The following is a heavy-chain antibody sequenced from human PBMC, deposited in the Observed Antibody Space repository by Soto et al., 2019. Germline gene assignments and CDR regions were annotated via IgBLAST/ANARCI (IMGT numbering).Heavy chain of an antibody. J-gene: IGHJ6*02. V-gene: IGHV4-59*01. CDR2: IYYSGST. CDR1: GGSISSYY. D-gene: IGHD4-17*01. Sequence: SETLSLTCTVSGGSISSYYWSWIRQPPGKGLEWIGYIYYSGSTNYNPSLKSRVTTSVDTSKNQFSLKLSSVTAADTAVYYCARRGSYYGDYVYYYGMDVWGQGTTVTVSS. CDR3: ARRGSYYGDYVYYYGMDV.